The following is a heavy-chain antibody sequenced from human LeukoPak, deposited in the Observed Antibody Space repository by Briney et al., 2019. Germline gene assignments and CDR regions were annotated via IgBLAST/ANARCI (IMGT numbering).Heavy chain of an antibody. J-gene: IGHJ5*02. CDR3: ARGGGFSSYGSGTYRWSDQNWFDP. Sequence: ASVKVSCKASGDTFTGYYMHWVRQAPGQGLEWMGWINPNSGGTKYAQKFQGRVTMTRDTSITTAYMELSRLRSDDTAVYYCARGGGFSSYGSGTYRWSDQNWFDPWGQGTLVTVPS. CDR1: GDTFTGYY. V-gene: IGHV1-2*02. CDR2: INPNSGGT. D-gene: IGHD3-10*01.